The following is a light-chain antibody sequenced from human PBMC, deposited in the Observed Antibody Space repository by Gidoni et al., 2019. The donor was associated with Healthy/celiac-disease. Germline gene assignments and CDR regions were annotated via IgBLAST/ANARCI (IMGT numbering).Light chain of an antibody. V-gene: IGKV1-39*01. J-gene: IGKJ1*01. Sequence: DIQMTQSPSSLSASVGDRVTITCRASQSISSYLNWYQPKPGKAPKLLIYAASSLQSGVPSRFSGRGTGTNFTLTISRLQPEDFATYYCQQSYSTPRTFGQGTKVEIK. CDR3: QQSYSTPRT. CDR1: QSISSY. CDR2: AAS.